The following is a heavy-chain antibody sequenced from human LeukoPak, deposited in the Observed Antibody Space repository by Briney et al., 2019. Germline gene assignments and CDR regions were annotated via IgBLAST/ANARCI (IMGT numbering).Heavy chain of an antibody. J-gene: IGHJ4*02. Sequence: PGGSLRLSCAASGFTFSSYGMHWVRQAPGKGLGWWAFIRYDGSNKYYADSVKGRFTISRDNSKNTLYLQMNSLRAEDTAVYYCAKDVGIVGATLDYWGQGTLVTVSS. CDR1: GFTFSSYG. V-gene: IGHV3-30*02. D-gene: IGHD1-26*01. CDR3: AKDVGIVGATLDY. CDR2: IRYDGSNK.